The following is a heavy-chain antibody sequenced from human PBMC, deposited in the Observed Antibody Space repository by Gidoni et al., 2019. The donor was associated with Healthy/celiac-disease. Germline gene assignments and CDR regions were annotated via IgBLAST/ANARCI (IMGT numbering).Heavy chain of an antibody. D-gene: IGHD6-19*01. CDR1: GFPFSSYA. CDR2: ISGSGGST. J-gene: IGHJ4*02. V-gene: IGHV3-23*04. CDR3: AKDLTFSSVAGYFDY. Sequence: EVQLVESGGGLVQPGGSLSLSCAASGFPFSSYAMSWVRQAPGKGLEWVSVISGSGGSTYYADSVKGRFTISRDNSKNTLYLQMNSLRAEDTAQYYCAKDLTFSSVAGYFDYWGQGTLVTVSS.